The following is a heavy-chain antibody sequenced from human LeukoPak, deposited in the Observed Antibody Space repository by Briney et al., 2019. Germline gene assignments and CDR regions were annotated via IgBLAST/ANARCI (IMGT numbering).Heavy chain of an antibody. J-gene: IGHJ4*02. CDR2: INSDGSVT. CDR1: GITVSSYW. CDR3: VTDRYSDSAFGD. Sequence: GGSLRLSCAAPGITVSSYWMHWVRQAPGKGLAWVSRINSDGSVTNYADSVEGRFTISRDNAKNTLYLQMNDLRAEDTAVYYCVTDRYSDSAFGDWGQGTLVTVSS. D-gene: IGHD1-26*01. V-gene: IGHV3-74*01.